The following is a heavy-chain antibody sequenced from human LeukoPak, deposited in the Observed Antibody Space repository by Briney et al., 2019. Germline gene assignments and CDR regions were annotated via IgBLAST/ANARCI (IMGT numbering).Heavy chain of an antibody. V-gene: IGHV3-23*01. CDR2: ISGSGGNR. J-gene: IGHJ6*03. Sequence: GGSLRLSCAASGFTFSSYAMSWVRQAPGKGLEWVSSISGSGGNRYYADSVKGRFTISRDNSKNTLYLQMNSLRAEDTAVYYCAKEQKYYDFWSGYNPPREYYYMDVWGKGTTVTVSS. D-gene: IGHD3-3*01. CDR1: GFTFSSYA. CDR3: AKEQKYYDFWSGYNPPREYYYMDV.